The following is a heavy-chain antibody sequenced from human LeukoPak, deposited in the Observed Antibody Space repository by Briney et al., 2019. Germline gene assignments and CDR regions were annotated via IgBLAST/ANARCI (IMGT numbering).Heavy chain of an antibody. CDR3: ARQGTTTVVYFDY. Sequence: SETLSLTCAVSGYSISSGYYWGWIRQPPGKGLEWIGSIYHSGSTYYNPSLKSRVTISVDTSKNQFSLKLSSVTAADTAVYYCARQGTTTVVYFDYWGQGTLVTVSS. CDR1: GYSISSGYY. J-gene: IGHJ4*02. D-gene: IGHD4-23*01. V-gene: IGHV4-38-2*01. CDR2: IYHSGST.